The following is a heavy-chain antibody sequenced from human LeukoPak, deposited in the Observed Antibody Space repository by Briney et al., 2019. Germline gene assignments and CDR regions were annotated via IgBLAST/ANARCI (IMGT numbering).Heavy chain of an antibody. CDR1: GGSISSGDYY. J-gene: IGHJ4*02. Sequence: PSQTLSLTCTVSGGSISSGDYYWSWIRQRPGKGLEWIGYIYYSGSTYYNPSLKSRVTISVDTSKNQFSLKLSSVTAADTAVYYCARDSSGYSVFDYWGQGTLVTVSS. CDR2: IYYSGST. V-gene: IGHV4-30-4*01. D-gene: IGHD3-22*01. CDR3: ARDSSGYSVFDY.